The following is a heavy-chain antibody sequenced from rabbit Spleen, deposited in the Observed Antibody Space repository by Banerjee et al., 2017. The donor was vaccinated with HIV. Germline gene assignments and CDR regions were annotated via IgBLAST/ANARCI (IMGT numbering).Heavy chain of an antibody. D-gene: IGHD4-2*01. CDR2: ICAGNIGAP. J-gene: IGHJ4*01. V-gene: IGHV1S45*01. CDR1: GVSFSDKDV. Sequence: EQLEESGGGLVKPEGSLTLTCKASGVSFSDKDVMCWVRQAPGKGLEWIGCICAGNIGAPYYASWAKGRFTISRTSSTTVTLQMTSLTAADTATYFCAAYATATYAADLWGPGTLVTVS. CDR3: AAYATATYAADL.